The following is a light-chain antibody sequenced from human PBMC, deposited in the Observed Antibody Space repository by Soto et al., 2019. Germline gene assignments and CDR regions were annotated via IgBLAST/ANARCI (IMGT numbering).Light chain of an antibody. J-gene: IGLJ1*01. V-gene: IGLV2-14*01. CDR3: SSYTSSSTYV. CDR1: SSGVGGYNY. CDR2: DVS. Sequence: QSVLTQPASVSGSPVQSITISCTGTSSGVGGYNYVSWYQQHPGKAPKLMIYDVSNRPSGVSNRFSGSKSGNTASLTISGLQAEDEADYYCSSYTSSSTYVFGTGTKVTVL.